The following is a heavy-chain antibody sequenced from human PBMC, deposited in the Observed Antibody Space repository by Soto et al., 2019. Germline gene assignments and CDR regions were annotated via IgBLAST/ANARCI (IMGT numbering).Heavy chain of an antibody. CDR2: MFYSGLT. CDR3: APLSVSLSGPYGIHV. Sequence: TLSLTCSVSGYSVTSSDYYWAWIRQPPGKGLEWIGSMFYSGLTYYNPSLKSRVTLSVDTSKNQFSVRLNSVTAADTAVYYCAPLSVSLSGPYGIHVWGPGTTVTVYS. V-gene: IGHV4-39*01. D-gene: IGHD2-15*01. J-gene: IGHJ6*02. CDR1: GYSVTSSDYY.